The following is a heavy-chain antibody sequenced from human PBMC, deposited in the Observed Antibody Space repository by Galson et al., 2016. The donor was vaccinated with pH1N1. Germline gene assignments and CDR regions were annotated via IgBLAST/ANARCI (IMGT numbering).Heavy chain of an antibody. CDR1: GGSIRSSNW. CDR3: ARGGGDLDS. Sequence: SETLSLTCAVSGGSIRSSNWWSWVRQPPGKGLEWIGEIYQTETTKYNPSLKSRVTLSLDKSKNQFSLKLTSVTAADTAVYYCARGGGDLDSWGQGTLVTVSS. V-gene: IGHV4-4*02. CDR2: IYQTETT. D-gene: IGHD2-21*02. J-gene: IGHJ4*02.